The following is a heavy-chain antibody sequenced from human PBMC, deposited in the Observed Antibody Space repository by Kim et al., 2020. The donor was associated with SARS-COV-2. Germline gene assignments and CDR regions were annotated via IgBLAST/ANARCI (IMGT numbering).Heavy chain of an antibody. Sequence: SETLSLTCTVSGGSISSSSYYWGWIRQPPGKGLEWIGSIYYSGSTYYNPSLKSRVTISVDTSKNQFSLKLSSVTAADTAVYYCARRAGYSSSPTRYYFDYWGQGTLVTVSS. CDR1: GGSISSSSYY. D-gene: IGHD6-13*01. CDR3: ARRAGYSSSPTRYYFDY. V-gene: IGHV4-39*01. CDR2: IYYSGST. J-gene: IGHJ4*02.